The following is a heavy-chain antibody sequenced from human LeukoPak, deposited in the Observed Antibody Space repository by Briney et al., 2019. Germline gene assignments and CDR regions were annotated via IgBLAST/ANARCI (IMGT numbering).Heavy chain of an antibody. V-gene: IGHV1-46*01. CDR1: GYTFTSYY. Sequence: ASVKVSCKASGYTFTSYYMHWVRQAPRQGLEWMGIINPTGGSTSYAQKFQGRVTMTRDTSTSTVCRELSSPRSEDTAVYYCARDWVPGYSSGWYDYWGQGTLVTVSS. CDR3: ARDWVPGYSSGWYDY. CDR2: INPTGGST. D-gene: IGHD6-19*01. J-gene: IGHJ4*02.